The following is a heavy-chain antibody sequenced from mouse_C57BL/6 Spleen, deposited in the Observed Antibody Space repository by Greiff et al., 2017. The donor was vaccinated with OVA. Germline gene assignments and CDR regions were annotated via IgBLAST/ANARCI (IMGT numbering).Heavy chain of an antibody. CDR3: AREGMGGFDY. J-gene: IGHJ2*01. CDR2: IYPGDGDT. CDR1: GYAFSSSW. Sequence: QVQLQQSGPELVKPGASVKISCKASGYAFSSSWMNWVKQRPGKGLEWIGRIYPGDGDTNYNGKFMGKATLTADKSSSTAYMQLSSLTSEDSAVYFCAREGMGGFDYWGQGTTLTVSS. V-gene: IGHV1-82*01.